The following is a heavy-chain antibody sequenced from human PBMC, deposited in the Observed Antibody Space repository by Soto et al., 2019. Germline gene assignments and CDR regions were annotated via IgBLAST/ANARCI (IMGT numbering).Heavy chain of an antibody. CDR3: ARNWGSYWDFFDY. CDR1: GYSFPNYW. D-gene: IGHD1-26*01. CDR2: IYPGDSET. V-gene: IGHV5-51*01. J-gene: IGHJ4*02. Sequence: GESLKISCKGSGYSFPNYWVGWVRQMPGKGLEWMGVIYPGDSETRYSPSFQGQVTISADKSISTAYLQWSSLKASDTAMYYCARNWGSYWDFFDYLGQGTLVTVSS.